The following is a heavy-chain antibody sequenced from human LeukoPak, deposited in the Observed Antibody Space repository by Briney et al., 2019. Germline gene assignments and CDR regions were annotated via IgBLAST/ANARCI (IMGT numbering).Heavy chain of an antibody. V-gene: IGHV4-59*01. CDR2: IYYSGST. CDR1: GGSISSYY. CDR3: ARDIMPGAFDI. J-gene: IGHJ3*02. D-gene: IGHD3-16*01. Sequence: SETLSLTCTVSGGSISSYYWSWIRQPPGKGLEWIGYIYYSGSTNYNPSLKSRVTISVDTSKNQFSLKLSSVTAADTAVYYCARDIMPGAFDIWGQGTMVTVSS.